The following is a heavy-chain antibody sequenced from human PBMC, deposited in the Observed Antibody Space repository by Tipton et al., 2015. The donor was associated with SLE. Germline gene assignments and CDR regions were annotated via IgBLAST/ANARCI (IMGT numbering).Heavy chain of an antibody. Sequence: TLSLTCAVSGGSISSNNWWSWVRQLPGKGLEWIGEIHHSGSTNYNTSLKSRVTISVDKSQNQFSLNLSSVTAADTAVYYCARGTTIFGVVAPYYYMDVWGKGTTVTVSS. CDR1: GGSISSNNW. D-gene: IGHD3-3*01. J-gene: IGHJ6*03. CDR2: IHHSGST. CDR3: ARGTTIFGVVAPYYYMDV. V-gene: IGHV4-4*02.